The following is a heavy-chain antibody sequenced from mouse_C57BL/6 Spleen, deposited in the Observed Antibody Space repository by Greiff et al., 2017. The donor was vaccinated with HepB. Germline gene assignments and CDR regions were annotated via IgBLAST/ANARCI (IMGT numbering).Heavy chain of an antibody. CDR3: TRWGYYGSSLLGFDY. Sequence: VQLQQSGAELVRPGASVTLSCKASGYTFTDYEMHWVKQTPVHGLEWIGAIDPETGGTAYNQKFKGKAILTADKSSSTAYMELRSLTSEDSAVYYCTRWGYYGSSLLGFDYWGQGTTLTVSS. CDR2: IDPETGGT. CDR1: GYTFTDYE. V-gene: IGHV1-15*01. D-gene: IGHD1-1*01. J-gene: IGHJ2*01.